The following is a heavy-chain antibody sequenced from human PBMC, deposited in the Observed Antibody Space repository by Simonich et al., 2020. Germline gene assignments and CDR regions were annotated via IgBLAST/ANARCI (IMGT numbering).Heavy chain of an antibody. J-gene: IGHJ2*01. D-gene: IGHD6-6*01. CDR2: IKEDGSEK. V-gene: IGHV3-7*01. CDR3: AREYSSSSDPYWYFDL. Sequence: EVQLVESGGGLVQPGGSLRLSCAASGFTFSSYWMSWVRQAPGEGVWGGANIKEDGSEKYYVDSGKGRFTISRDNAKNSLYLQMNSLRAEGTAVYYCAREYSSSSDPYWYFDLWGRGTLVTVSS. CDR1: GFTFSSYW.